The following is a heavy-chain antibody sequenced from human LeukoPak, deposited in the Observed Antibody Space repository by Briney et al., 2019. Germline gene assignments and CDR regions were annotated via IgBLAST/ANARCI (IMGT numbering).Heavy chain of an antibody. J-gene: IGHJ6*02. CDR1: GGSISSGGYS. V-gene: IGHV4-30-2*01. CDR3: ARFTYYDFWSGYYRSHYYYGMDV. CDR2: IYHSGST. Sequence: SETLSLTCTVSGGSISSGGYSWSWIRQPPGKGLEWIGYIYHSGSTYYNPSLKSRVTISVDRSKNQFSLKLSSVTAADTAVYYCARFTYYDFWSGYYRSHYYYGMDVWGQGTTVTVSS. D-gene: IGHD3-3*01.